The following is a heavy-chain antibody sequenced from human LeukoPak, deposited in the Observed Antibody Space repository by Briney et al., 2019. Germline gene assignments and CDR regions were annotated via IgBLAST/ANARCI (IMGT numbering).Heavy chain of an antibody. Sequence: SETLSLTCTVSGGSISSGDYYWSWIRQHPGKGPEWIGYIYYSGSTYYNPSLKSRVTISVDTSKSQFSLKLSSVTAADTAVYYCARVATVTTDWFDPWGQGTLVTVSS. CDR2: IYYSGST. V-gene: IGHV4-31*03. J-gene: IGHJ5*02. CDR1: GGSISSGDYY. CDR3: ARVATVTTDWFDP. D-gene: IGHD4-11*01.